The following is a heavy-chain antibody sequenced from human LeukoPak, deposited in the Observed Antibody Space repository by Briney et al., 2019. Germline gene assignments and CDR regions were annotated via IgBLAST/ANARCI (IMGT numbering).Heavy chain of an antibody. CDR2: ISGSGAST. Sequence: GGSLRLSCLTSGFTFSTNAISWVRQAPGKGLEWILGISGSGASTYYADSVTGRFTISRDNSRNTLYLQMNSLRGDDTAVYYCAKDVGKWESLHFFDYWGQGTLVTVSS. D-gene: IGHD1-26*01. CDR3: AKDVGKWESLHFFDY. CDR1: GFTFSTNA. J-gene: IGHJ4*02. V-gene: IGHV3-23*01.